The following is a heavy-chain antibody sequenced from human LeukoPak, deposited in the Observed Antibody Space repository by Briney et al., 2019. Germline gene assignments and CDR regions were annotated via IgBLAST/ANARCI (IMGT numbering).Heavy chain of an antibody. CDR1: GGSISSGDYY. CDR2: IYYSGST. D-gene: IGHD5-18*01. CDR3: ARRSGGGYSGY. Sequence: SETLSLTCTVSGGSISSGDYYWSWIRQPPGKGLEWIGYIYYSGSTYYNPSLKSRVTISVDTSKNQFSLKLSSVTAADTAVYYCARRSGGGYSGYWGQGTLVTVSS. J-gene: IGHJ4*02. V-gene: IGHV4-30-4*08.